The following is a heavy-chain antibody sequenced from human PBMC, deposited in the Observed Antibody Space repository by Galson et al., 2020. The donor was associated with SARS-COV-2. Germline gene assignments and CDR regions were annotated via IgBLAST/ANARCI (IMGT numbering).Heavy chain of an antibody. CDR2: ISSNGDNT. Sequence: GGSLRLFCAASGFNFRDNAMSWVRQAPGKGLEWVSRISSNGDNTDYANSVKGRFTISRDNSKSTLYLQMNSLRAEDTAVYYCVRGGTSPPLMGTWGQGTLVTVSS. J-gene: IGHJ5*02. D-gene: IGHD2-8*01. V-gene: IGHV3-23*01. CDR3: VRGGTSPPLMGT. CDR1: GFNFRDNA.